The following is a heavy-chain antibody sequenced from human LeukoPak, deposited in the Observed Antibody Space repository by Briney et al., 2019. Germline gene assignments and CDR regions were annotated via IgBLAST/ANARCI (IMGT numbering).Heavy chain of an antibody. D-gene: IGHD5-12*01. V-gene: IGHV1-69*13. Sequence: ASVEVSCKASGGTFSSYAISWVRQAPGQGLEWMGGIIPIFGTANYAQKFQGRVTITADESTSTAYMELSSLRSEDTAVYYCARDSGYSGYEDDFDYWGQGTLVTVSS. J-gene: IGHJ4*02. CDR1: GGTFSSYA. CDR2: IIPIFGTA. CDR3: ARDSGYSGYEDDFDY.